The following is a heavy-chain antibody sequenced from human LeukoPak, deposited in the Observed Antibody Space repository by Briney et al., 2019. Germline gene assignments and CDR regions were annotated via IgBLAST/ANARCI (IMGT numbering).Heavy chain of an antibody. CDR2: IDSDGTK. Sequence: GGSLRLSCAASGFTVSTYYMSWVRQAPGKGLEWVSLIDSDGTKYYADSVKGRFTISSDNSKNTLYLQMNSLRAEDTAVFYCVKGYDFYFDYWGQGTLVTVSS. V-gene: IGHV3-66*01. CDR1: GFTVSTYY. CDR3: VKGYDFYFDY. D-gene: IGHD3-3*01. J-gene: IGHJ4*02.